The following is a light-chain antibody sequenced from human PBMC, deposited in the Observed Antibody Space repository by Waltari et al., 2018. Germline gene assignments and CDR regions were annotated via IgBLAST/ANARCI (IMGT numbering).Light chain of an antibody. CDR3: QQYNNWRLT. CDR1: QSVSSN. CDR2: GAS. J-gene: IGKJ4*01. Sequence: EIVMTQSPATLSVSPGERATLPCRARQSVSSNLAGYQQKPGQAPRPLIYGASTRATGIPARVSGSGSGTEFTLTISSLQSEDFAVYYCQQYNNWRLTFGGGTKVEIK. V-gene: IGKV3-15*01.